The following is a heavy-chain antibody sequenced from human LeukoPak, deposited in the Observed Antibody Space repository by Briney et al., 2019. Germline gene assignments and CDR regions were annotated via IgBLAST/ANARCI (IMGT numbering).Heavy chain of an antibody. CDR1: GGSIRSSTYY. CDR2: IYYTGST. CDR3: ARNYDDTNGYTD. V-gene: IGHV4-39*01. Sequence: SEALSLTCTVSGGSIRSSTYYWAWFRQPPGKGLEWIGTIYYTGSTYYKPSLKSRISMSVDTSKNEFSLKLSSVTAADTAVYYCARNYDDTNGYTDWGQGTLVTVSS. J-gene: IGHJ4*02. D-gene: IGHD3-22*01.